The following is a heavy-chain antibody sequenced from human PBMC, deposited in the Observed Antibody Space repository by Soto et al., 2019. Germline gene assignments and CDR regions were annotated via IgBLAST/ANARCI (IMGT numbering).Heavy chain of an antibody. V-gene: IGHV1-46*01. CDR3: ARGGHVVVVTAALDY. CDR1: GDTFTDYY. CDR2: VNPSGGHT. Sequence: QVQLVQSGAEVKKHGASVKVSCKASGDTFTDYYIHWVRQAPGQGLEWMGTVNPSGGHTTYAQYFLGRMTMTRDTSTNTIYMELTSLTSEDTAVYYCARGGHVVVVTAALDYWGQGTLVTVSS. D-gene: IGHD2-21*02. J-gene: IGHJ4*02.